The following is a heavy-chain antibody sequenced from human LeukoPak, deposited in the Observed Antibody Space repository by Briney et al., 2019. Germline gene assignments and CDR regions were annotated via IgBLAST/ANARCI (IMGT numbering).Heavy chain of an antibody. V-gene: IGHV3-11*04. CDR3: ARSLIVASEDY. D-gene: IGHD3-22*01. Sequence: KPGGSLRLSCAASGFRFDSFYMGWIRQVPGKGLDYIAFISASGAVPYYAESVKGRFTISWDNAKNSVSLQMNSQSADDTAVYYCARSLIVASEDYWGQGTLVTVSS. CDR2: ISASGAVP. CDR1: GFRFDSFY. J-gene: IGHJ4*02.